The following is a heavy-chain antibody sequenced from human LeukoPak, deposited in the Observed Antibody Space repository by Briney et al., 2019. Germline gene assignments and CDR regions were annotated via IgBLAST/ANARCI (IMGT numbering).Heavy chain of an antibody. Sequence: QPGGSLRLSCAASGFTFSSSVMSWVRQAPRKGLEWVSLISGSRDNAYYADSVKGRFTISRDNSKNTLYLQMNSLRAEDTAVYYCAKRIQVWLYFDYWGQGTLVTVSS. J-gene: IGHJ4*02. CDR1: GFTFSSSV. CDR2: ISGSRDNA. V-gene: IGHV3-23*01. CDR3: AKRIQVWLYFDY. D-gene: IGHD5-18*01.